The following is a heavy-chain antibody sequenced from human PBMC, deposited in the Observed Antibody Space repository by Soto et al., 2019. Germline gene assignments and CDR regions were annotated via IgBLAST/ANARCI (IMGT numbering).Heavy chain of an antibody. Sequence: GGSLRLSCAASGFTFSSYGMHWVRQAPGKGLEWVAVISYDGSNKYYADSVKGRFTISRDNSKNTLYLQMNSLRAEDTAVYYCAKDISYYDFPLDYWGQGTLVTVSS. CDR1: GFTFSSYG. V-gene: IGHV3-30*18. D-gene: IGHD3-3*01. CDR3: AKDISYYDFPLDY. J-gene: IGHJ4*02. CDR2: ISYDGSNK.